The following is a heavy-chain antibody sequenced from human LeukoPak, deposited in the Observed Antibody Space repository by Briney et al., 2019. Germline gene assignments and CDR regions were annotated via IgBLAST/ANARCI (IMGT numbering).Heavy chain of an antibody. V-gene: IGHV3-21*01. CDR1: GFTFSSYS. Sequence: GGSLRLSCAASGFTFSSYSMNWVRQAPGKGLEWVSSISSSSSYIYYANSVKGRFTISRDNAKNSLYLQMNSLRAEDTAVYYCARDRGSGPIDYWGQGTLVTVSS. D-gene: IGHD3-10*01. J-gene: IGHJ4*02. CDR3: ARDRGSGPIDY. CDR2: ISSSSSYI.